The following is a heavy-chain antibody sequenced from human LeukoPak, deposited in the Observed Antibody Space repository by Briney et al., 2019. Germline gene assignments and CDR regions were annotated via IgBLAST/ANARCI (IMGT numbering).Heavy chain of an antibody. D-gene: IGHD2-21*01. CDR1: GGSISSSNYY. Sequence: SETLSLTCTVSGGSISSSNYYWGWIRQPPGKGLEWIGSIYYSGSTYYNPSLKSRVTISVDTSKNQFSLKLSSVTAADTAVYYCAREGGDSNWFDPWGQGTLVTVSS. V-gene: IGHV4-39*07. CDR3: AREGGDSNWFDP. CDR2: IYYSGST. J-gene: IGHJ5*02.